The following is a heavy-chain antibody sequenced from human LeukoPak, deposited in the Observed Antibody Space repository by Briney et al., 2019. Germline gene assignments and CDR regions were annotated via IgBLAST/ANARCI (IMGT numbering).Heavy chain of an antibody. J-gene: IGHJ4*02. Sequence: GGSLRLSXAASGFTFSSFWMTWVRQAPGKGLEWVANIKSDGSEKFYVDSVKGRFTISRDNAKNSLYLQMNSLRVEDTAVYYCARGGRVGASHYWGQGTLVTVSS. D-gene: IGHD1-26*01. CDR2: IKSDGSEK. V-gene: IGHV3-7*01. CDR3: ARGGRVGASHY. CDR1: GFTFSSFW.